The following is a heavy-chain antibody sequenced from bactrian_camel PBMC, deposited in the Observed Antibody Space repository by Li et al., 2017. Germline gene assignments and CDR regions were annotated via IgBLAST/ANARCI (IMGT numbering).Heavy chain of an antibody. J-gene: IGHJ4*01. D-gene: IGHD6*01. CDR3: AVRSRIRAAWYLPSEYEY. V-gene: IGHV3S53*01. CDR2: ITSDDTT. Sequence: HVQLVESGGGSVQAGGSLRLSCAISGTTIFTSCGLGWYRQAPGQRRELVATITSDDTTTYADSVKGRFAIPQDKAKNTVNPQMNSLKPEDTAMYYCAVRSRIRAAWYLPSEYEYWGQGTQVTVS. CDR1: GTTIFTSCG.